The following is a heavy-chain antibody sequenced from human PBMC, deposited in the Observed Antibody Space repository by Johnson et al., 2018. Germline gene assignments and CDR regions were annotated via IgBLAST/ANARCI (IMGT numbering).Heavy chain of an antibody. Sequence: VQLVQSGGDVAQPGGSLRLSCAVSGFVFDDYAMHWVRQAPGKGLEWISMISWNGGATYYADSVKGRFTVSRDSSKNAVCLQMNSLRPEDTALYYCAKDRSYYMDVWGKGTTVTVSS. J-gene: IGHJ6*03. CDR3: AKDRSYYMDV. D-gene: IGHD3-10*01. CDR1: GFVFDDYA. CDR2: ISWNGGAT. V-gene: IGHV3-43D*03.